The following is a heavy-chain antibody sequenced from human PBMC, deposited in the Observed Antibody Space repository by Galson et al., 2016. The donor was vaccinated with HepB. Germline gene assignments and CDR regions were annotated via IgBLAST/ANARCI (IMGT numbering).Heavy chain of an antibody. CDR2: IIPLFGAT. J-gene: IGHJ3*02. Sequence: SVKVSCKASGGTFSNFAISWLRQATGQGLEWMGGIIPLFGATNYAQKFQGRATITADKSTTTVYMDLSSLRSEDTAVYYCASPYGDYDDDAFDIWGQGTMVTVSS. V-gene: IGHV1-69*06. CDR1: GGTFSNFA. CDR3: ASPYGDYDDDAFDI. D-gene: IGHD4-17*01.